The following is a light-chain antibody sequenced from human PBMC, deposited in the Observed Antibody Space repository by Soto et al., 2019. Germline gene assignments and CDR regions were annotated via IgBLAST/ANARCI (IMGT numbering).Light chain of an antibody. CDR3: QQYASSPRT. Sequence: EIVLTQSPGTLSLSPGERAILSCRASQSVSNSYLAWYQQKPGQAPRLLIYDASSRATGIPDRFSGSGSGTDFTLTISRLEPEDCALYYCQQYASSPRTFGQGTKVEIK. V-gene: IGKV3-20*01. J-gene: IGKJ1*01. CDR1: QSVSNSY. CDR2: DAS.